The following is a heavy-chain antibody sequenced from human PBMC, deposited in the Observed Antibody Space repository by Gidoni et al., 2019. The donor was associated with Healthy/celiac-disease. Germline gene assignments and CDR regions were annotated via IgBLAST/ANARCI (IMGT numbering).Heavy chain of an antibody. CDR1: GGTFSSYA. V-gene: IGHV1-69*01. CDR3: AEGGYNWSRVDYYYYYGMDV. D-gene: IGHD1-1*01. Sequence: QVQLVQSGAEVKKPGSSVKVSCKASGGTFSSYAISWVRKAPGQGLDWMGGIIPIVGTANYAQKFQGRVTITAEESKSTAYMELSSLRSEDTAVYYCAEGGYNWSRVDYYYYYGMDVWGQGTTVTVSS. CDR2: IIPIVGTA. J-gene: IGHJ6*02.